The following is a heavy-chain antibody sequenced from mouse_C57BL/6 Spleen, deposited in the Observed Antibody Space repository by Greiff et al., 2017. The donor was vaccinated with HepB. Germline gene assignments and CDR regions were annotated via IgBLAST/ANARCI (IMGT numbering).Heavy chain of an antibody. Sequence: QVQLQQSGAELVKPGASVKISCKASGYAFSSYWMNWVKQRPGKGLEWIGQIYPGDGDTNYNGKFKGKATLTADKSSSTAYMQLSSLTSEDSAVYFCASGGYYGSSLFAYWGQGTLVTVSA. V-gene: IGHV1-80*01. CDR3: ASGGYYGSSLFAY. J-gene: IGHJ3*01. CDR2: IYPGDGDT. D-gene: IGHD1-1*01. CDR1: GYAFSSYW.